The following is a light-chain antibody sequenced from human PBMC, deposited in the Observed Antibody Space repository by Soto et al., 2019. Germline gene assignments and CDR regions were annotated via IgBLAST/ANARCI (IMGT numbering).Light chain of an antibody. CDR1: SSDVGDYRY. V-gene: IGLV2-14*01. CDR3: SSYTSINTLV. CDR2: EVS. J-gene: IGLJ1*01. Sequence: QSALTQPASVSGSPGQSITISCTGTSSDVGDYRYVSWYQQHPGKAPKLIIFEVSNRPSGVFSRFSASKSGNTASLTISGLQAEDAAHYYCSSYTSINTLVFGIGTKVTVL.